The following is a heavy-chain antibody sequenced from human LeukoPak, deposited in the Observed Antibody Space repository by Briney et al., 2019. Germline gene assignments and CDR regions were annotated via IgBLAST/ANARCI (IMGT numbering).Heavy chain of an antibody. CDR3: ARGRRDFWSGYSNVIDY. CDR2: IIPIFGAA. V-gene: IGHV1-69*05. Sequence: GASVKVSCKASGGTFSSYAISWVRQAPGQGLEWMGRIIPIFGAANYAQKFQGRVTITTDESTSTAYMELSSLRSEDTAVYYCARGRRDFWSGYSNVIDYWGQGTLVTVSS. J-gene: IGHJ4*02. D-gene: IGHD3-3*01. CDR1: GGTFSSYA.